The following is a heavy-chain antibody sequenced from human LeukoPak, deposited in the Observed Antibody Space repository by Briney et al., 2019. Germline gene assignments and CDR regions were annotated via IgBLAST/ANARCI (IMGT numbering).Heavy chain of an antibody. CDR1: GFTFSSYA. V-gene: IGHV3-30*04. J-gene: IGHJ4*02. D-gene: IGHD1-26*01. CDR3: ARMKVGATHFDY. Sequence: GGSLRLSCAASGFTFSSYAMHWVRQAPGKGLEWVAVISYDGSNKYYADSVKGRFTISRDNAKNSLYLQMNSLRAEDTAVYYCARMKVGATHFDYWGQGTLVTVSS. CDR2: ISYDGSNK.